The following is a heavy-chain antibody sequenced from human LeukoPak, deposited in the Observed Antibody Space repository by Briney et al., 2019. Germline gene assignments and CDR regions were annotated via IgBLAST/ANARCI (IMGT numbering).Heavy chain of an antibody. CDR2: ISNSGSTI. D-gene: IGHD4-17*01. J-gene: IGHJ6*03. V-gene: IGHV3-11*04. CDR3: ARGPYGDYVYYYYMDV. CDR1: GFTFSDYY. Sequence: KSGGSLRLSCAASGFTFSDYYMSWIRQAPGKGLEWVSYISNSGSTIYYADSVKGRFTISRDNAKNSLYLQMNSLRAEDTAIYYCARGPYGDYVYYYYMDVWGKGTTVTVSS.